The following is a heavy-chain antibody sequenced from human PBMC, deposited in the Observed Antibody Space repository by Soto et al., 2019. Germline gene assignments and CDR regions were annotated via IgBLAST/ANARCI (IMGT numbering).Heavy chain of an antibody. Sequence: PSETLSLTCAVYGGSFSGYYWSWIRQPPGKGLEWIGEINHSGSTNYNPSLKSRVTISVDTSKNQFSLKLSSVTAADTAVYYCARVKLLWFGELLYPRSAWFDPWGQGTLVTVSS. CDR1: GGSFSGYY. D-gene: IGHD3-10*01. J-gene: IGHJ5*02. CDR3: ARVKLLWFGELLYPRSAWFDP. CDR2: INHSGST. V-gene: IGHV4-34*01.